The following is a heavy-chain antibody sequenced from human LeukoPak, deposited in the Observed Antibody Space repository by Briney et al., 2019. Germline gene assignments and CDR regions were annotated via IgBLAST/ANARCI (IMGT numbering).Heavy chain of an antibody. CDR3: ARDRGGRWLQWVGDDY. CDR2: INPNSGGT. V-gene: IGHV1-2*02. J-gene: IGHJ4*02. Sequence: ASVKVSCKASGYTFTGYYMHWVRQAPGQGREWMGWINPNSGGTNYAQKFQGRVTMTRDTSISTAYMELSRLRSDDTAVYYCARDRGGRWLQWVGDDYWGQGTLVTVSS. CDR1: GYTFTGYY. D-gene: IGHD5-24*01.